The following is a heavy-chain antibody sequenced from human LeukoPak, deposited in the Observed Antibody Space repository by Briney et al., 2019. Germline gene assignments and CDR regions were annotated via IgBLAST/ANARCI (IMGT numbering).Heavy chain of an antibody. D-gene: IGHD5-18*01. V-gene: IGHV3-30*18. CDR2: ISYDGSNK. CDR1: GFTFSSYG. J-gene: IGHJ4*02. CDR3: AKEGYNYGPDSPGYFDY. Sequence: GGSLRLSCAASGFTFSSYGMHWVRQAPGKGLEWVAVISYDGSNKYYADSVKGRFTISRDNSKNTLYLQMNSLRAEDTAVHYCAKEGYNYGPDSPGYFDYWGQGTLVTVSS.